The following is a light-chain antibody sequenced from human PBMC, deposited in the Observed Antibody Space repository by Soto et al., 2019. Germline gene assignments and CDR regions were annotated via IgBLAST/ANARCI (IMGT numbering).Light chain of an antibody. CDR2: KAS. CDR3: QPYSSYAEA. CDR1: QTISMW. J-gene: IGKJ1*01. Sequence: IQMTQSPSTLSGYVGDRGTITCRASQTISMWLAWYQQKPGKAPKLLIYKASTLKSGVPSRFSGSGSGTEFTLTISSLQPDDFATYYCQPYSSYAEAFGQGTKGELK. V-gene: IGKV1-5*03.